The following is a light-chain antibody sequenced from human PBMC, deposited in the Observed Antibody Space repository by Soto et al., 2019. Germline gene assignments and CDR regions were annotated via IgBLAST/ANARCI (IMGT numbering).Light chain of an antibody. V-gene: IGKV3-11*01. CDR2: DAS. CDR1: QRVSSS. Sequence: EIVLTQSPATLSLSPGDRATLSCRASQRVSSSLAWYQQKPGQAPRLLIYDASNRATGIPARFSGSGSGTDFTLTISSLEPEDFAVYYCQQRSNWPHTFGQGTKLEIK. CDR3: QQRSNWPHT. J-gene: IGKJ2*01.